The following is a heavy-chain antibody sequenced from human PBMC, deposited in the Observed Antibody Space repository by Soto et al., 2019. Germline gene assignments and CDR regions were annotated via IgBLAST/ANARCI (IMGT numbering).Heavy chain of an antibody. CDR2: ISYDGSNK. D-gene: IGHD2-8*01. J-gene: IGHJ6*02. V-gene: IGHV3-30*18. CDR1: GFTFSSYG. CDR3: AKSHLLRGYYYGMDV. Sequence: GGSLRLSCAASGFTFSSYGMHWVRQAPGKGLEWVAVISYDGSNKYYADSVKGRFTISRDNSKNTLYLQMNSLRAEDTAVYYCAKSHLLRGYYYGMDVWGQGTTVTVSS.